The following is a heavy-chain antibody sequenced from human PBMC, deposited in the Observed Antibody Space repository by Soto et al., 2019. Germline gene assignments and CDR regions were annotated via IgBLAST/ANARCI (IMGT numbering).Heavy chain of an antibody. CDR3: ARVVTGFDD. CDR1: GFTVSSNH. V-gene: IGHV3-53*01. CDR2: ISSSTIT. Sequence: EVQLVESGGGLIQPGGSLRLSCASSGFTVSSNHMSWVRQAPGKGLECVSVISSSTITYYADSVKGRFTISRDNSKNTLYLQMNSLRAEDTAVYYCARVVTGFDDWGQGTLVTVS. D-gene: IGHD2-21*02. J-gene: IGHJ4*02.